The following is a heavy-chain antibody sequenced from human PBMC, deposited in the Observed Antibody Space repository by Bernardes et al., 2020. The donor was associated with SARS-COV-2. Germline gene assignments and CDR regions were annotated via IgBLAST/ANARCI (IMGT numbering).Heavy chain of an antibody. V-gene: IGHV3-20*01. J-gene: IGHJ4*02. CDR1: GLTSAAYG. D-gene: IGHD6-19*01. CDR3: VREYLAGPFDH. Sequence: GVFLRLSCAAPGLTSAAYGMSRARQVPGKGPQCVAGVIRNGGSTGYVDSVRGRFTISRDNAKNSMSLQMNSLRAEDTALYHCVREYLAGPFDHWGQGTAVSVSS. CDR2: VIRNGGST.